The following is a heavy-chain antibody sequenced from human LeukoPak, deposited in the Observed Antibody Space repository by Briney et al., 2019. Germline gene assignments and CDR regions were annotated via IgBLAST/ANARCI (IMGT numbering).Heavy chain of an antibody. V-gene: IGHV3-21*06. Sequence: GGSLRLSCAASGFTFSTSSMSWVRQAPGKGLEWVSSISSSSVYVYSADSLKGRFTISRDNAKNSLFPQMNSLRVEDTAVYYCARSERIVPASLLDSWGQGILVTVSS. CDR2: ISSSSVYV. D-gene: IGHD2-15*01. J-gene: IGHJ4*02. CDR3: ARSERIVPASLLDS. CDR1: GFTFSTSS.